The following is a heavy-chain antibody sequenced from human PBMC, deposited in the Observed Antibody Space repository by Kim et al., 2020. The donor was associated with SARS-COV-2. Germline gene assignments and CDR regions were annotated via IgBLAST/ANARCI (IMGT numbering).Heavy chain of an antibody. V-gene: IGHV3-30*18. D-gene: IGHD2-21*02. J-gene: IGHJ4*02. CDR1: GFTFSSYG. CDR3: AKGTAVLDY. Sequence: GGSLRLSCAASGFTFSSYGMHWVRQAPGKGLEWVAVISYDGSNKYYADSVKGRFTISRDNSKNTLYLQMNSLRAEDTAVYYCAKGTAVLDYWGQGTLVTV. CDR2: ISYDGSNK.